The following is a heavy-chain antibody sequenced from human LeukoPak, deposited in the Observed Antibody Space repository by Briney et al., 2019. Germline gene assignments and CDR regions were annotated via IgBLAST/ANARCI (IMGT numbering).Heavy chain of an antibody. J-gene: IGHJ6*03. D-gene: IGHD3-16*01. CDR2: ISGYNGNT. CDR1: GYMFTSYG. CDR3: ARLRVPTTLWTWGSGPGRDRDYLYYMDV. Sequence: GASVKVACKASGYMFTSYGITWVRQAPGQGLQSMGWISGYNGNTNYAQKFRDRVTVTTDTSTSTAYMELRSLRSDDTAVYYCARLRVPTTLWTWGSGPGRDRDYLYYMDVWGKGSTVTVSS. V-gene: IGHV1-18*01.